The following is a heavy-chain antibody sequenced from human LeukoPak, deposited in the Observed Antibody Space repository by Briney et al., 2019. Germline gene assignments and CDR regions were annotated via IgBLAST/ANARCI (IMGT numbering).Heavy chain of an antibody. Sequence: GGSLRLSCAASGFTFSSYSMNWVRQAPGKGLEWVSSISSSSSYIHYADSVKGRFTISRDNAKNSLYLQMNSLRAEDTAVYYCARDPSITGVFDYWGQGTLVTVSS. CDR3: ARDPSITGVFDY. J-gene: IGHJ4*02. CDR1: GFTFSSYS. V-gene: IGHV3-21*01. D-gene: IGHD1-20*01. CDR2: ISSSSSYI.